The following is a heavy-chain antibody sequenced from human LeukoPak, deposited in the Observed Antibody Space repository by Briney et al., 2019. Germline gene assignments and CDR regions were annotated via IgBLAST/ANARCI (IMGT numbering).Heavy chain of an antibody. CDR2: TTGSGGNT. V-gene: IGHV3-23*01. CDR3: AKGRGATRGAFDI. Sequence: GGSLRLSCTASGFTFSSYAMSWVRQAPGKGLEWVSTTTGSGGNTFYAGSVKGRFTISRDNSKNTLYLQMNSLRAEDTAVYYCAKGRGATRGAFDIWGQGTRVTVSS. D-gene: IGHD1-26*01. J-gene: IGHJ3*02. CDR1: GFTFSSYA.